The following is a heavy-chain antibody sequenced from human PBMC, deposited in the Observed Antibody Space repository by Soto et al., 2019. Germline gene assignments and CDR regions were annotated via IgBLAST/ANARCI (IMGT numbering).Heavy chain of an antibody. CDR3: AKGVKPSNPYSYRQSDY. D-gene: IGHD3-16*02. J-gene: IGHJ4*02. CDR1: GFTFRSYP. CDR2: SNDSGGTT. Sequence: SLGLSFAASGFTFRSYPMTFVRPSPGSGPEWVSGSNDSGGTTYDVASVRGRFTISRDNSKNTLYLQMNSLRAEDTAVYYCAKGVKPSNPYSYRQSDYWGQGTLVTVSS. V-gene: IGHV3-23*01.